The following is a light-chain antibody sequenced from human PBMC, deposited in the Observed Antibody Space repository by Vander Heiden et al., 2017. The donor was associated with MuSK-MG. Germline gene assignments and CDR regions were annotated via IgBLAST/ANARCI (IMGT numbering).Light chain of an antibody. J-gene: IGLJ3*02. CDR1: SGHTDYM. CDR3: ETWDSHTRV. Sequence: QPVLTQSSSASASLGSSVKHTCTLSSGHTDYMIACHQHQPGKAPLYLMRVEGDGGNHTGSAGHDRFSGSSSGADRYLTISNLQVEDEDNYYCETWDSHTRVFGGGTKLTVL. CDR2: VEGDGGN. V-gene: IGLV4-60*02.